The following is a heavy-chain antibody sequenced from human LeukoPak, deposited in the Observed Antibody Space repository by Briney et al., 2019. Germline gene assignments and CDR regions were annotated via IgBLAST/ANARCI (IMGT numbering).Heavy chain of an antibody. D-gene: IGHD3-22*01. CDR3: ARGRFNYDSSGYSSFYH. J-gene: IGHJ4*02. V-gene: IGHV3-21*01. CDR2: ISSSSSYI. CDR1: GFTFSSYW. Sequence: PGGSLRLSCAASGFTFSSYWMHWVRQAPGKGLVWVSSISSSSSYIYYADSVKGRFTISRDNAKNSVCLQMNSLRAEDTAVYYCARGRFNYDSSGYSSFYHWGQGTLVTVSS.